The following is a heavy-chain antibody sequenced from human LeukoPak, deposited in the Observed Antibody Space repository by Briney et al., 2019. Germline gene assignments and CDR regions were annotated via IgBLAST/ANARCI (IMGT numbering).Heavy chain of an antibody. V-gene: IGHV1-69*05. J-gene: IGHJ5*02. CDR1: GGTVSSYA. CDR3: ARTTYYYDSSGYNNWFDP. Sequence: SVKVSCKASGGTVSSYAISWVRQAPGQGLEWMGGIIPIFGTANNAQKFQGRVTITTDESTSTAYMELSSLRSEDTAVYYCARTTYYYDSSGYNNWFDPWGQGTLVTVSS. D-gene: IGHD3-22*01. CDR2: IIPIFGTA.